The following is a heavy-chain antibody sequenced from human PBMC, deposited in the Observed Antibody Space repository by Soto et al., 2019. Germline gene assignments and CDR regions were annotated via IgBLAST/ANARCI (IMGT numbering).Heavy chain of an antibody. J-gene: IGHJ6*02. CDR3: ARPGGVGVPPHYYYGMDV. V-gene: IGHV3-11*06. D-gene: IGHD1-26*01. Sequence: PGGSLRLSCAASGFTFSDYDMSWIRQAPGKGLEWVSYISSSSSYTNYADSVKGRFTISRDNAKNSLYLQTNSLRAEDTAVYYCARPGGVGVPPHYYYGMDVWGQGTTVTVSS. CDR2: ISSSSSYT. CDR1: GFTFSDYD.